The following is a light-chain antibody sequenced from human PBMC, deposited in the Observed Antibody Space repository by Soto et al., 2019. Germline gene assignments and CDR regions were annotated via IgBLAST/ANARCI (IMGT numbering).Light chain of an antibody. CDR1: TGAVTSGYY. Sequence: QAVVTQEPSLTVSPGGTVTLTCASSTGAVTSGYYPNWFQQKPGQAPRALIYSISTKHSWTPARFSGSLLGDKAALTLSGVQPEDEAEYYCLLFDGGAWVFGGGTKVTVL. V-gene: IGLV7-43*01. CDR3: LLFDGGAWV. CDR2: SIS. J-gene: IGLJ3*02.